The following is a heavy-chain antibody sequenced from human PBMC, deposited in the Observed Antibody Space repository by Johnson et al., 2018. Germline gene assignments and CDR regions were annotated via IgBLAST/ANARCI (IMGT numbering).Heavy chain of an antibody. Sequence: EVQLLESGAEVKKXGESLKIXCKGSGYSFTSYWIGWVRQMPGKGLEWMGIIYPGDSDTRYSPSFQGQVTISADKSITTAYLQWSSLKASATAMYYCARQTTAIDAFDIWGQGTMVTVSS. J-gene: IGHJ3*02. CDR2: IYPGDSDT. V-gene: IGHV5-51*01. CDR3: ARQTTAIDAFDI. D-gene: IGHD1-1*01. CDR1: GYSFTSYW.